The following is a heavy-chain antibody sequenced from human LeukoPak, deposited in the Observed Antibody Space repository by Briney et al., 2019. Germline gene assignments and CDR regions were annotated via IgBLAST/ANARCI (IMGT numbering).Heavy chain of an antibody. J-gene: IGHJ4*02. CDR1: GFTFSNAW. CDR2: IKSKTDGGTT. CDR3: TTDFPVNTAMVLY. V-gene: IGHV3-15*01. D-gene: IGHD5-18*01. Sequence: GGSLRLSCAASGFTFSNAWMSWVRQAPGKGLEWVGRIKSKTDGGTTDYAAPVKGRFTISRDDSKNTLYLQMNSLKTEDTAVYYCTTDFPVNTAMVLYWGQGTLVTVSS.